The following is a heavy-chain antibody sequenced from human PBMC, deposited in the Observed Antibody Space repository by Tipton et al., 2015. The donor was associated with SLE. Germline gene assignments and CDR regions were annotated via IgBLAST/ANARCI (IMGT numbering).Heavy chain of an antibody. CDR2: IYYSGST. CDR1: GGSISSHY. V-gene: IGHV4-59*08. J-gene: IGHJ4*02. CDR3: AGHYYDSSGLDY. D-gene: IGHD3-22*01. Sequence: TLSLTCTVSGGSISSHYWSWIRQPPGKGLEWIGYIYYSGSTYYNPSLKSRVTISVDTSKNQFSLRLSSVTAADTAVYYCAGHYYDSSGLDYWGQGTLVTVSS.